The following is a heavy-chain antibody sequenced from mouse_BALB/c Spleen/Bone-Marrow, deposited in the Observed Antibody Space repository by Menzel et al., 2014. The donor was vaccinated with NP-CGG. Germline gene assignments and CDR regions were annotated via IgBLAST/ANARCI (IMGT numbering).Heavy chain of an antibody. J-gene: IGHJ4*01. CDR1: GHNFISYW. CDR3: ARNYDYDGGYYAMDY. Sequence: QVHVKQSGAELAKPGASVKMSCKASGHNFISYWMHWVKQRPGQGLEWIGYINPSTGYTEYNQKFKDKATLTADKSSSKAYMQLSSLTSEDSAVYYCARNYDYDGGYYAMDYWGQGTSVTVSS. D-gene: IGHD2-4*01. V-gene: IGHV1-7*01. CDR2: INPSTGYT.